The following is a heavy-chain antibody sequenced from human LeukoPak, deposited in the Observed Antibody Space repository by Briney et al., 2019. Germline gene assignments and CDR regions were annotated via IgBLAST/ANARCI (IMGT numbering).Heavy chain of an antibody. CDR1: GGSISGYY. CDR2: IHYSGST. Sequence: SEALSLTCTVSGGSISGYYWSWIRQPPGKGLEWIAYIHYSGSTNYNPPLKSRLTISVDTSKNQLSLKLNSVTDADTAVYYCARHGQNDGYPLDYWGQGTLVSVSS. CDR3: ARHGQNDGYPLDY. D-gene: IGHD5-24*01. J-gene: IGHJ4*02. V-gene: IGHV4-59*08.